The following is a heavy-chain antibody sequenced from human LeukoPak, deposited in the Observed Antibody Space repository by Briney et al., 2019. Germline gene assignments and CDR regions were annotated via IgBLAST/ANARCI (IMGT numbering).Heavy chain of an antibody. V-gene: IGHV4-59*12. CDR3: ARFVRYYDFWSGSYWFDP. CDR2: IFYSGRT. J-gene: IGHJ5*02. CDR1: GGSISSYY. D-gene: IGHD3-3*01. Sequence: SETLSLTCTVSGGSISSYYWNWIRQPPGKGLEYIGYIFYSGRTNYNPSLKSRVTISVDTSKNWFSLRLTSVTAADTAVYYCARFVRYYDFWSGSYWFDPWGQGTLVTVSS.